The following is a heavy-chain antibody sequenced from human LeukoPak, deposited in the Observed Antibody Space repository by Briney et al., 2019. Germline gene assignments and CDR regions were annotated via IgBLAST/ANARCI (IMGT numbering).Heavy chain of an antibody. CDR3: ARAIGQVVAAHAVLGY. Sequence: PGGSLRLSCAASGFTFSSYSMNWVRQAPGKGLERIGEIYHSGSTNYNPSLKSRVTISVDKSKTQFSLKLSSVTAADTAVYYCARAIGQVVAAHAVLGYWGQGTLVTVSS. J-gene: IGHJ4*02. D-gene: IGHD2-15*01. CDR1: GFTFSSYSM. V-gene: IGHV4-4*02. CDR2: IYHSGST.